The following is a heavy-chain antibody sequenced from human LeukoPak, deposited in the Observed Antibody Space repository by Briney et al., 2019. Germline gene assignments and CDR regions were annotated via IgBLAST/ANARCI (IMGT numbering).Heavy chain of an antibody. CDR1: GFTFSSFA. Sequence: GGSLRLSCAASGFTFSSFAMSWVRQVPGKGLEWVSGISGNGATTHHAYSVKGRFTISRDNSKNTLYLQMNSLRAEDTAVYYCAKWKYGSDFGYFDYWGQGTLVTVSS. V-gene: IGHV3-23*01. CDR3: AKWKYGSDFGYFDY. CDR2: ISGNGATT. D-gene: IGHD3-10*01. J-gene: IGHJ4*02.